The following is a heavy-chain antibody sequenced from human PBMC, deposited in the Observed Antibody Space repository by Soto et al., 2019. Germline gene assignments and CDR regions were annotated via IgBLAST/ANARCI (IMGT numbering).Heavy chain of an antibody. CDR1: GGSISSGGYY. D-gene: IGHD5-18*01. CDR3: ARGGTERRGYSYGLNY. V-gene: IGHV4-31*03. CDR2: IYYSGST. J-gene: IGHJ4*02. Sequence: QVQLQESGPGLVKPSQTLSLTCTVSGGSISSGGYYWSWIRQHPGKGLEWIGYIYYSGSTYYNPSLKSRVTISGETSKNQFSVKLSSVTAADTAVYYCARGGTERRGYSYGLNYWGQGTLVTVSS.